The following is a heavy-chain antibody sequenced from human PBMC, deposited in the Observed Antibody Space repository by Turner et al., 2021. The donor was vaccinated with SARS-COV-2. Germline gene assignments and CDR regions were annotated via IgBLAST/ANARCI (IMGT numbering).Heavy chain of an antibody. J-gene: IGHJ5*02. D-gene: IGHD2-8*01. CDR1: SYTLIELS. V-gene: IGHV1-24*01. CDR3: ATAPPDCANGVGHNGFDP. Sequence: QVQLVQSGAEVKKPGASVRVSCKVSSYTLIELSMHWVRQAPGKGLEWMGGFDPEDGETIYAQKFQGRVTMTEDTSTDTAYMELSSLRSEDTAVYYCATAPPDCANGVGHNGFDPWGQGTLVTVSS. CDR2: FDPEDGET.